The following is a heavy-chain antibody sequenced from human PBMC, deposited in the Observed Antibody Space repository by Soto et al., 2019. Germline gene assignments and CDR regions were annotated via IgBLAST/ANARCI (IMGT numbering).Heavy chain of an antibody. V-gene: IGHV5-51*01. Sequence: GESLKISCKGSGYSFTSYWIGWVRQMHGKGLEWMGIIYPGDPDTRYSPSFQGQVTISADKSISTAYLQMNSLRAEDTAVYYCAKDLGYCSGGSCYYFDYWGQGTLVTVSS. CDR1: GYSFTSYW. CDR2: IYPGDPDT. CDR3: AKDLGYCSGGSCYYFDY. D-gene: IGHD2-15*01. J-gene: IGHJ4*02.